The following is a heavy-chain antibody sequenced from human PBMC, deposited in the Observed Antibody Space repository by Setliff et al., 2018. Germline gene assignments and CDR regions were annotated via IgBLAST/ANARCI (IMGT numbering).Heavy chain of an antibody. CDR3: ERRRTALAFDI. CDR1: GGSISSYW. V-gene: IGHV4-4*07. D-gene: IGHD5-18*01. CDR2: IYTSGST. J-gene: IGHJ3*02. Sequence: SETLSLTCTVSGGSISSYWWSWIRQPAGKGLEWIGRIYTSGSTNYNPSLKSRVTMSVDTSKNKFSLKLSSVTAADTAVYYCERRRTALAFDIWGQGTMVTVSS.